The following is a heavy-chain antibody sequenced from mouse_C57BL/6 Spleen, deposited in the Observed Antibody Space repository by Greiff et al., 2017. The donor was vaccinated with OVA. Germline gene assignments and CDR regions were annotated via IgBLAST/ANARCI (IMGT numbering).Heavy chain of an antibody. CDR2: IYPGDGDT. V-gene: IGHV1-82*01. CDR1: GYAFSSSW. CDR3: ARRDEGFDY. J-gene: IGHJ2*01. Sequence: QVQLQQSGPELVKPGASVKISCKASGYAFSSSWMNWVKQRPGKGLEWIGRIYPGDGDTNYNGKFKGKATLTADKSSSTAYMQLSSLTSEDSAVYFCARRDEGFDYWGQGTTLTVSS.